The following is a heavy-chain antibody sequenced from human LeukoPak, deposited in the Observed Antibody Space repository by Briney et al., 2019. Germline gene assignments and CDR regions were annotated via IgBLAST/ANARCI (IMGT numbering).Heavy chain of an antibody. D-gene: IGHD2-15*01. Sequence: GESLKISCKGSGYSFTSYWIGWVRQMPGKGLEWMGIIYPGDSDTRYSPSFQGQVTISADKSISTAYLQWSSLKASDTAMYYCARSNRGYCSGGSCYSTPHLEYYYYYGMDVWGQGTTVTVSS. J-gene: IGHJ6*02. CDR1: GYSFTSYW. CDR2: IYPGDSDT. CDR3: ARSNRGYCSGGSCYSTPHLEYYYYYGMDV. V-gene: IGHV5-51*01.